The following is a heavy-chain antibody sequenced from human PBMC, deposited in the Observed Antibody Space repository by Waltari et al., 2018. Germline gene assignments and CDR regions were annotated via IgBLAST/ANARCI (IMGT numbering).Heavy chain of an antibody. D-gene: IGHD2-15*01. CDR3: AREVGGGGNWFDP. V-gene: IGHV1-69*05. CDR1: GGTFSCYA. J-gene: IGHJ5*02. Sequence: QVQLVQSGAEVKKPGSSVKVSCKASGGTFSCYAIRRLRQAPGQGLEWMGGIIPIFGTANYAQKFQGRVTITTDESTSTAYMELSSLRSEDTAVYYCAREVGGGGNWFDPWGQGTLVTVSS. CDR2: IIPIFGTA.